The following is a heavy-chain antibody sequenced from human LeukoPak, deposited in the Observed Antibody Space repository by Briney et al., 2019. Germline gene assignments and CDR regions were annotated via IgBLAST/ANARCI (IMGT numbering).Heavy chain of an antibody. CDR3: ARDALQLWFPYYFDY. J-gene: IGHJ4*02. CDR1: GYTFTSYG. D-gene: IGHD5-18*01. V-gene: IGHV1-18*01. Sequence: GASVKVSCKASGYTFTSYGISWVRQAPGQGLEWMGWISAYNGNTNYAQKLQGRVTMTTDTSTSTAYMELRSLRSDDTAVYYCARDALQLWFPYYFDYWGQGTLVTVSS. CDR2: ISAYNGNT.